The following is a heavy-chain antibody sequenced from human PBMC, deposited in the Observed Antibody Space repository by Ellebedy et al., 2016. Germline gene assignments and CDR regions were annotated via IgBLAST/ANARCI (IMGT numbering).Heavy chain of an antibody. D-gene: IGHD6-19*01. CDR1: GFTFSSYS. V-gene: IGHV3-21*01. J-gene: IGHJ4*02. CDR3: TKVGNGWSSDY. Sequence: GGSLRLXXLASGFTFSSYSMSWVRQAPGKGLEWVSSISGSGTFIYSADSVKGRFTISKDNANNSLYLQMSSLRAEDTAVYYCTKVGNGWSSDYWGQGTLVAVSS. CDR2: ISGSGTFI.